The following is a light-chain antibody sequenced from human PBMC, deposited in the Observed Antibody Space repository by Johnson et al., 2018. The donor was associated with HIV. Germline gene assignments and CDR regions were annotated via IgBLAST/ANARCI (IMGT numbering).Light chain of an antibody. V-gene: IGLV1-51*01. CDR1: SSNIGNNY. Sequence: QSVLTQPPSVSAAPGQKVTISCSGSSSNIGNNYVSWYQQLPGTAPKLLIFDNNDRPSGLPARFSASKSGTSATLGITGLQTGDEADYYCGAWDSRLSAYVFGTGTKVTVL. J-gene: IGLJ1*01. CDR2: DNN. CDR3: GAWDSRLSAYV.